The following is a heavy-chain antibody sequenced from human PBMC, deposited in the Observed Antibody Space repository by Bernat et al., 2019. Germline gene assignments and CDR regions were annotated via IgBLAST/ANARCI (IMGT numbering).Heavy chain of an antibody. CDR3: ARDSLGGGDCWDV. CDR1: GFTLCSYE. D-gene: IGHD2-21*02. V-gene: IGHV3-48*03. Sequence: EVQLVESGGGLAQPGGSLRLSCAASGFTLCSYEMKWVRQAPGKGLEWVSYISSSGSTTDYADSVKGRFTISRDNAENSLYLQMNSLRAEDTAIYYCARDSLGGGDCWDVWGQGTTVTVSS. CDR2: ISSSGSTT. J-gene: IGHJ6*02.